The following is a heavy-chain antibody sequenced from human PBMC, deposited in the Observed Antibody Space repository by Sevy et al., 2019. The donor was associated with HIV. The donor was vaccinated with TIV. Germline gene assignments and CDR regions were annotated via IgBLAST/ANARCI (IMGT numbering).Heavy chain of an antibody. CDR3: ARGTRYSGSYYLGDDAFDI. CDR1: GFTFSRYD. D-gene: IGHD1-26*01. CDR2: IGTAGDT. J-gene: IGHJ3*02. V-gene: IGHV3-13*01. Sequence: GGSLRLSCAASGFTFSRYDMHWVRQATGKGLEWVSSIGTAGDTYYPGSVKDRLTISRENAKKSLKLQRKGLMAGDTAVYYCARGTRYSGSYYLGDDAFDIWGQGTMVTVSS.